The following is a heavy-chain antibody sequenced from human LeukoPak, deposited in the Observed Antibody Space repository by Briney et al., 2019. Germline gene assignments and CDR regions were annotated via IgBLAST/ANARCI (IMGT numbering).Heavy chain of an antibody. D-gene: IGHD1-26*01. CDR1: GFTFSSYS. CDR2: ISSSSSYI. V-gene: IGHV3-21*01. CDR3: ARAPQGSYPTDY. J-gene: IGHJ4*02. Sequence: GGSLRLSCAASGFTFSSYSMNWVRQAPGKGLEWVSSISSSSSYIYYADSVKGRFTISRDNAKNSLYLKMNSLRAEDTAVYYCARAPQGSYPTDYWGQGTLVTVSS.